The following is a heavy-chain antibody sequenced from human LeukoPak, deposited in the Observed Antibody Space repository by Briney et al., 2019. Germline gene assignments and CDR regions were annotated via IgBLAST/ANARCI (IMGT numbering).Heavy chain of an antibody. J-gene: IGHJ3*02. D-gene: IGHD3-22*01. V-gene: IGHV5-51*01. CDR3: ARLKDDDSSRLDAFDI. CDR2: IYPGDSDT. CDR1: GYSFTGYW. Sequence: PGESLKISCKGSGYSFTGYWIGWVRQMPGKGLEWMGIIYPGDSDTRYSPSFQGQVTISADKSISTAYLQWSSLKASDTAMYYRARLKDDDSSRLDAFDIWGQGTMVTVSS.